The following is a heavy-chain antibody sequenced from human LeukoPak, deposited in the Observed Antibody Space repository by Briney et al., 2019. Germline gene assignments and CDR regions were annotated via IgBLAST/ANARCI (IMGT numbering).Heavy chain of an antibody. V-gene: IGHV3-9*01. CDR3: AKDNGHSNSWIDY. Sequence: GGSLRLSCAASGGTFDDYAIHWVRQAPGKGLEWVSGISWNSGIIGYADSVKGRFTISRDNAKNSLYLQMNSLRAEDTALYYCAKDNGHSNSWIDYWGQGTLVTVSS. CDR1: GGTFDDYA. J-gene: IGHJ4*02. D-gene: IGHD2-2*01. CDR2: ISWNSGII.